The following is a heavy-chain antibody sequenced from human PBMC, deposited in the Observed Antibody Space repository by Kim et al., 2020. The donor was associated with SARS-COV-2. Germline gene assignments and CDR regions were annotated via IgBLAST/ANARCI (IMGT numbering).Heavy chain of an antibody. Sequence: QKFQGRVTITADKATSTAYMELSSLRSEDTAVYYWARAYSGSYLVSPFDYWGQGTLVTVSS. V-gene: IGHV1-69*04. J-gene: IGHJ4*02. D-gene: IGHD1-26*01. CDR3: ARAYSGSYLVSPFDY.